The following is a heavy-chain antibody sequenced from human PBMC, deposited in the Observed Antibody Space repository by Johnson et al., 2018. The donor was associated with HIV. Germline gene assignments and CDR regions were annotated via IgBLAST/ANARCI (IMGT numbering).Heavy chain of an antibody. Sequence: EVQLVESGGGLVQPGGSLRLSCAASGFTFSSYWMSWVRHAPGKGLEWVANIKQDGSEKYYVDSVKGRFTISRDNAKNSLYLQMNSLRAEDTAVYYCARGYYDFWSGYLDAFDIWGQGTMVTVSS. V-gene: IGHV3-7*05. CDR3: ARGYYDFWSGYLDAFDI. CDR1: GFTFSSYW. CDR2: IKQDGSEK. J-gene: IGHJ3*02. D-gene: IGHD3-3*01.